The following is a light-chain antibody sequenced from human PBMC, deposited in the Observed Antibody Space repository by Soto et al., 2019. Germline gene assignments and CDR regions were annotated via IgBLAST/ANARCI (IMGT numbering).Light chain of an antibody. J-gene: IGKJ1*01. Sequence: EIVVTQSPGTLSLSPGERATLSCRASQSVSSSYLAWYQQKPGQAPRLLIYDASSRATGIPDRFSGSGSGTDFTLTISRLEPEDFAVYYCQQYGPSWTFGQGTKVEIK. CDR1: QSVSSSY. V-gene: IGKV3-20*01. CDR2: DAS. CDR3: QQYGPSWT.